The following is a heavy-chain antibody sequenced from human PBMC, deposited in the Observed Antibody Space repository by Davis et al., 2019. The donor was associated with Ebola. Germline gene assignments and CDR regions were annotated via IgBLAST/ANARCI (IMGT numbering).Heavy chain of an antibody. CDR1: GYTFTGYY. CDR2: IRAYNGNT. V-gene: IGHV1-18*04. CDR3: ARAPDIVVVPAAILWGYDYYGMDV. Sequence: ASVQVSCKASGYTFTGYYMHWVRQAPGPGLEWMGWIRAYNGNTNYAQKLQGRVTMTTDTSTSTAYMELRSLRSDDTSVYYWARAPDIVVVPAAILWGYDYYGMDVWGQGTTVTVSS. J-gene: IGHJ6*02. D-gene: IGHD2-2*02.